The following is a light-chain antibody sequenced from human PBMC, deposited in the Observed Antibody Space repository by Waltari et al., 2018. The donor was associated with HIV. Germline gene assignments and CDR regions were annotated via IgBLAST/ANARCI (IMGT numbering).Light chain of an antibody. J-gene: IGLJ2*01. V-gene: IGLV2-8*01. CDR2: EYT. CDR3: TSYTGSTNLL. CDR1: TSYVKGLSI. Sequence: SALTQPPSSSGSPGHAVTIPCPGPTSYVKGLSIVSWYQHHPGKAPKLIIYEYTKRPSGVPDSFSGSKSDYTASLTVSGLQAEDEADYYCTSYTGSTNLLFGGGTKLTVL.